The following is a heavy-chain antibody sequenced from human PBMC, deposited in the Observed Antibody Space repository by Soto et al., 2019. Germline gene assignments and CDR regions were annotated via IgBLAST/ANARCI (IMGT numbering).Heavy chain of an antibody. D-gene: IGHD2-2*01. J-gene: IGHJ6*03. CDR3: ARGHLAVVPVASWFYYMDV. V-gene: IGHV1-3*01. CDR1: GYAFTIYA. Sequence: GVSVNVSCKAAGYAFTIYAVHWVRQAPGQRLEWMGWINAGNGNTRFSQNLQGRVTITRDTSARTVYMELSSLRSEDTAVYYCARGHLAVVPVASWFYYMDVWGKGTTVTVSS. CDR2: INAGNGNT.